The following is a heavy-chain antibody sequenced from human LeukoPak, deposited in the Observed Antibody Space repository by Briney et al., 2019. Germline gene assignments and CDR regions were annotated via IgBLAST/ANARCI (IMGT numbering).Heavy chain of an antibody. D-gene: IGHD4-17*01. Sequence: SETLSLTCAVYGGSFSGYYWSWIRQPPGKGLGWIGEINHSGSTNYNPSLKSRVTISVDTSKNQFSLKLSSVTAADTAVYYCARGLVDESGETRAHFDYWGQGTLVTVSS. V-gene: IGHV4-34*01. CDR1: GGSFSGYY. J-gene: IGHJ4*02. CDR2: INHSGST. CDR3: ARGLVDESGETRAHFDY.